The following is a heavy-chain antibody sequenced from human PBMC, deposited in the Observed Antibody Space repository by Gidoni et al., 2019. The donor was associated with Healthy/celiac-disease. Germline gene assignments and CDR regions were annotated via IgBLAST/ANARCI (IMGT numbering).Heavy chain of an antibody. D-gene: IGHD6-13*01. CDR1: GLTFSSHG. CDR2: ISYDGSNK. Sequence: QVQRLESGGGVVQPGRSLGRPCAASGLTFSSHGMHWVRQAPGKGLEWVAVISYDGSNKYYADAVKGRFTITRDNSKNTLYLQMNSLRAEDTAVYYCAKGSEQQPFYYYYGMDVWGQGTTVTVSS. V-gene: IGHV3-30*18. CDR3: AKGSEQQPFYYYYGMDV. J-gene: IGHJ6*02.